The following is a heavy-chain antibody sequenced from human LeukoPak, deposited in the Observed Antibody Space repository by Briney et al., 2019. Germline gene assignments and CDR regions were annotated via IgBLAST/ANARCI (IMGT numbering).Heavy chain of an antibody. CDR3: AKARTPYNSGFDY. J-gene: IGHJ4*02. CDR2: ISASGSTT. D-gene: IGHD6-19*01. CDR1: GFTFDDYA. Sequence: GRSLRLSCAASGFTFDDYAMHWVRQAPGKGLEWASTISASGSTTYYADSVRGRFTISRDNSKNTLSLQMSSLRAEDTAVYYCAKARTPYNSGFDYWGQGTLVAVSS. V-gene: IGHV3-23*01.